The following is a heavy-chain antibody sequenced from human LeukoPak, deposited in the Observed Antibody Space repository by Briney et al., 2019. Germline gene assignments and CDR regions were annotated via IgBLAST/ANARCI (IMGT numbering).Heavy chain of an antibody. D-gene: IGHD3-10*01. V-gene: IGHV4-34*01. CDR2: INHSGST. J-gene: IGHJ4*02. CDR1: GGSFSGYY. CDR3: ARGRRESGSGKYTLDY. Sequence: SETLSLTCAVYGGSFSGYYWSWIRQPPGKGLEWIGEINHSGSTNYNPSLKSRVTISVDTSKNQFSLKLSSVTAADTAVYYCARGRRESGSGKYTLDYWGQGTLVTVFS.